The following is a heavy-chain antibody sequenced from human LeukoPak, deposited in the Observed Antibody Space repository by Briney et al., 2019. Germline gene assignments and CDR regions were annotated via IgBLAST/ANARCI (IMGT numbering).Heavy chain of an antibody. CDR1: GFTFDDYV. Sequence: PGGSLRLSCTASGFTFDDYVIHWVRHAPGKGLEWVSGISWYSGSEIYADSVKGRFTISRDNAKNSLYLQMNSLRPEDMALYYCVRDISPGTMHDAFDVWGQGTMVTVSS. CDR2: ISWYSGSE. V-gene: IGHV3-9*03. D-gene: IGHD2-2*01. CDR3: VRDISPGTMHDAFDV. J-gene: IGHJ3*01.